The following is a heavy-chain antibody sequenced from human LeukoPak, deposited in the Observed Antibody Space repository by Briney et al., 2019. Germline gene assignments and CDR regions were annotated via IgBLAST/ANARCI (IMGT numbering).Heavy chain of an antibody. V-gene: IGHV4-61*02. J-gene: IGHJ4*02. CDR2: IYTSEST. D-gene: IGHD1-20*01. CDR1: GGSISSGSYY. CDR3: ARGRRVTGTTRPYFDY. Sequence: PSETLSLTCTVSGGSISSGSYYWSWIRQPAGKGLEWIGRIYTSESTNYNPSLKSRVTISVDTSKNQFSLKLSSVTAADTAVYYCARGRRVTGTTRPYFDYWGQGTLVTVSS.